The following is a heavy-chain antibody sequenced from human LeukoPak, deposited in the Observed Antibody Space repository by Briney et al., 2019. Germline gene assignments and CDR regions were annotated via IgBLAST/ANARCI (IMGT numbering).Heavy chain of an antibody. CDR3: ARRGKTYSSSFEDY. CDR1: GYTFTGYY. CDR2: INPNSGGT. Sequence: ASVKVSCKASGYTFTGYYMHWVRQAPGQGLEWTGWINPNSGGTNYAQKFQGRVTMTRDTSISTAYMELSRLRSDDTAVYYCARRGKTYSSSFEDYWGQGTLVTVSS. D-gene: IGHD6-6*01. V-gene: IGHV1-2*02. J-gene: IGHJ4*02.